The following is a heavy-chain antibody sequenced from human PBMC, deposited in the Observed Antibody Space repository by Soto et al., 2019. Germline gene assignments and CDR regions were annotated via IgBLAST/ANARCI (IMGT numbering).Heavy chain of an antibody. J-gene: IGHJ5*02. CDR2: IYYSGST. V-gene: IGHV4-59*01. CDR1: GGSISSYY. D-gene: IGHD3-10*01. CDR3: ARGGYDHRGKLPLNYGSGSTQNWFDP. Sequence: SETLSLTCTVSGGSISSYYWSWIRQPPGKGLEWIGYIYYSGSTNYNPSLKSRVTISVDTSKNQFSLKLSAVTAADTAVYYCARGGYDHRGKLPLNYGSGSTQNWFDPWGQGTLVTVSS.